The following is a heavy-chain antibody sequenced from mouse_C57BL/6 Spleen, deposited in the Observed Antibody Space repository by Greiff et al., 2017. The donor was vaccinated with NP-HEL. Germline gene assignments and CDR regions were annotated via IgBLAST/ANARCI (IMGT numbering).Heavy chain of an antibody. Sequence: EVMLVESEGGLVQPGSSMKLSCTASGFTFSDYYMAWVRQVPEKGLEWVANITYDGSSNYYLDSLKSRFIISRDNAKNILYLQMSSLKSEDTATYYCARDPDYGPGYFDVWGTGTTVTVSS. V-gene: IGHV5-16*01. CDR1: GFTFSDYY. CDR2: ITYDGSSN. D-gene: IGHD1-1*02. J-gene: IGHJ1*03. CDR3: ARDPDYGPGYFDV.